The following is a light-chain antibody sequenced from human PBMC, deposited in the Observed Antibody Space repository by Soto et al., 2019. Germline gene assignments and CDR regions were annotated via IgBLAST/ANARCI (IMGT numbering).Light chain of an antibody. Sequence: EIMITQSPSTLSVSPGERATLSCRASQRVSSNLAWYQQKPGQAPRLLIYGASTRATGIPARFSGSGSGTEFTPTISSLQSEDFAVYYCQQYNDWPPKITFGQGTRLEI. CDR2: GAS. CDR1: QRVSSN. J-gene: IGKJ5*01. CDR3: QQYNDWPPKIT. V-gene: IGKV3-15*01.